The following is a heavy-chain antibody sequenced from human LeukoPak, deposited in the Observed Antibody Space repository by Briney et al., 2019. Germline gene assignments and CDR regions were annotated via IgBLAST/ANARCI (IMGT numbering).Heavy chain of an antibody. Sequence: GGSLRLSCAASGFTFSSYWMSWVRQAPGKGLEWVANIKQDGSEKYYVDSVKGRFTISRDNAKNSLYLQMNSLRAEDTAVYYCATSNGYGYRPFDYWGQGTLVTVSS. D-gene: IGHD5-18*01. CDR1: GFTFSSYW. CDR3: ATSNGYGYRPFDY. CDR2: IKQDGSEK. J-gene: IGHJ4*02. V-gene: IGHV3-7*01.